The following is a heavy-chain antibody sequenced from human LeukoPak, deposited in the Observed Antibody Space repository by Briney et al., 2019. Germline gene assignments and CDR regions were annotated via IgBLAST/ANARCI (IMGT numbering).Heavy chain of an antibody. J-gene: IGHJ6*02. Sequence: PSQTLSLTCTVSGGSISSGDYYWSWLRQPPGKGLDWFGYIYYSGSTYYNSSLKSRFTISVDTSKNQFSLKLSSVTAADTAVYYCARYDILTGVYPYYYGMDVWGQGTTVTVSS. V-gene: IGHV4-30-4*01. D-gene: IGHD3-9*01. CDR2: IYYSGST. CDR1: GGSISSGDYY. CDR3: ARYDILTGVYPYYYGMDV.